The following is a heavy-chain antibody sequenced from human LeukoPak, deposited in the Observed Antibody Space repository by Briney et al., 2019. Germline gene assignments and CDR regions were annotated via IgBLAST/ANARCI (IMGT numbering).Heavy chain of an antibody. V-gene: IGHV1-8*01. CDR1: GYTFTSYD. J-gene: IGHJ4*02. D-gene: IGHD5-18*01. CDR2: MNPNSGNT. CDR3: ARERGYSYGYVDY. Sequence: ASVTVSCKASGYTFTSYDINWVRQATGQGLEWMGWMNPNSGNTGYAQKFQGRVTMTRNTSISTAYMELSSLRSEDTAVYYCARERGYSYGYVDYWGQGTLVTVSS.